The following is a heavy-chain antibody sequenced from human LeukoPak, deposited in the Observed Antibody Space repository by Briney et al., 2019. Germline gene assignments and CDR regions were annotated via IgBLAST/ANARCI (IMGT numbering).Heavy chain of an antibody. Sequence: SETLSLTCAVYGGSFSSYYWSWIRQPPGKGLEWIGYIYYSGSTDYNPSLKSRVTISVDTSKNQFSLKLSSVTAADTAVYYCARLVSSGWYLHRPRFDYWGQGTLVTVSS. D-gene: IGHD6-19*01. J-gene: IGHJ4*02. CDR2: IYYSGST. CDR1: GGSFSSYY. CDR3: ARLVSSGWYLHRPRFDY. V-gene: IGHV4-59*08.